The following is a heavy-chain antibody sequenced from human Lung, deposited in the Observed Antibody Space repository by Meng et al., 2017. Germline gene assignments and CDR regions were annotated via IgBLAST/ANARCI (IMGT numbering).Heavy chain of an antibody. Sequence: QVKRVHDESGVKDPGAVFKVYCKASAYTFTDYWLHWVRRAPGQGLEWMGRINPKSGDTHYAQRFQGRVTMTGDTSISTAYMELSGLRSDDTAMYYCARDEDISAAGKLFGDYWGQGTLVTVSS. J-gene: IGHJ4*02. CDR3: ARDEDISAAGKLFGDY. V-gene: IGHV1-2*06. CDR2: INPKSGDT. CDR1: AYTFTDYW. D-gene: IGHD6-13*01.